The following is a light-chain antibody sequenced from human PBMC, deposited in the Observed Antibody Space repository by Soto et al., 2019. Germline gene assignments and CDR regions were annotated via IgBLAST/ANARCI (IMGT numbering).Light chain of an antibody. CDR2: GAS. J-gene: IGKJ5*01. CDR1: QSVTNSF. CDR3: QQYSSSLIT. V-gene: IGKV3-20*01. Sequence: EIVLAQSPGTLSLSPGERATLSCRASQSVTNSFLAWYQQKPGQAPRLLIYGASRRATGIPDRFSGSGAGTDFTLTISRLEPEDFAVYYCQQYSSSLITFGQGTRLEI.